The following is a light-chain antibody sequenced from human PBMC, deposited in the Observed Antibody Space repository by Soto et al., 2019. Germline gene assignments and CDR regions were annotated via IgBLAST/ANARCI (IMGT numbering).Light chain of an antibody. CDR2: DAS. V-gene: IGKV3-11*01. CDR1: QSVSSY. CDR3: QQRSNS. Sequence: EIVLTQSPATLSLSPGERATLSCRASQSVSSYLAWYQQKPGQAPRLLIYDASNRATGIPARLSGSGSGTDFTLTISSLEPEDFAVYYCQQRSNSFGGGTKVEIK. J-gene: IGKJ4*01.